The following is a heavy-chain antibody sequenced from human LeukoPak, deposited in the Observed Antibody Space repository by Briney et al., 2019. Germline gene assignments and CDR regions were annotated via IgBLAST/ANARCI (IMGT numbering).Heavy chain of an antibody. CDR2: INTDGSST. V-gene: IGHV3-74*01. CDR1: GFTFSSYW. J-gene: IGHJ4*02. Sequence: GGSLRLSCAASGFTFSSYWMHWVRQAPGKGLVWVSRINTDGSSTTYADSVKGRFTISRDNAKNTLYLQMNSLRAEDTAVYYCAKHHCSSTSCYRVFDFWGQGTLVTVSS. D-gene: IGHD2-2*02. CDR3: AKHHCSSTSCYRVFDF.